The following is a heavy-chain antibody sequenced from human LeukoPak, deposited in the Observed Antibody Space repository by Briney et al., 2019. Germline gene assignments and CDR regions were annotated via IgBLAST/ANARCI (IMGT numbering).Heavy chain of an antibody. CDR3: ARVRKGIAAADP. V-gene: IGHV1-69*01. CDR1: GGTFSIYA. Sequence: SVKVSCKASGGTFSIYAISWVRQAPGQGLEWMGGIIPIFGTANYAQKFQGRVTITADESTSTAYMELSSLRSEDTAVYYCARVRKGIAAADPWGQGTLVTVSS. D-gene: IGHD6-13*01. J-gene: IGHJ5*02. CDR2: IIPIFGTA.